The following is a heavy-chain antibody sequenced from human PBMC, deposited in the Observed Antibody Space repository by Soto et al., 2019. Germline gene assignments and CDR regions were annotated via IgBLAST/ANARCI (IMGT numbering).Heavy chain of an antibody. D-gene: IGHD6-19*01. CDR3: ARDRREQWLNFCDY. CDR1: GYTFTSYA. V-gene: IGHV1-3*01. Sequence: QVQLVQSGAEVKKPGASVKVSCKASGYTFTSYAMHWVRQAPGQRLEWMGWINAGNGNTKYSQKFQGRVTITRDTSASTVYMELSSLRSEDTAVYYCARDRREQWLNFCDYWGPGNLVTVSS. CDR2: INAGNGNT. J-gene: IGHJ4*02.